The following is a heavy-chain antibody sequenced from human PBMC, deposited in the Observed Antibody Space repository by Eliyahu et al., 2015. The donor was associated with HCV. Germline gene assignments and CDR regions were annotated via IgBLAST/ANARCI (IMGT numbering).Heavy chain of an antibody. V-gene: IGHV3-9*01. D-gene: IGHD4-17*01. CDR2: ITWNSAYI. J-gene: IGHJ2*01. CDR3: AKDYVRRGAGFYGNWYFDL. CDR1: GFTFGDFA. Sequence: EVQLVESGGGLVQPGRSLRLSCVASGFTFGDFALXWVRQTPGKGLEWVSGITWNSAYITYADSVRGRFTISRDTAKNSVYLQMNSLGPEDTALYFCAKDYVRRGAGFYGNWYFDLWGRGTRVTVSS.